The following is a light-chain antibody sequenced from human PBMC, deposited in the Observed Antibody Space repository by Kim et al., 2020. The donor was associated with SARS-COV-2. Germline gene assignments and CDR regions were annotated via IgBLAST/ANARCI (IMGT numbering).Light chain of an antibody. CDR1: SLRRFF. Sequence: SSELTQDPAVSVALGQTVTITCQGDSLRRFFASWYQQKAGQAPLLLIYGRNHRPAGIPDRFSVSSSGNTASLTVTGAQAEDEADYYCNSRDSSGDHLVFGGGTQLTVL. J-gene: IGLJ2*01. V-gene: IGLV3-19*01. CDR3: NSRDSSGDHLV. CDR2: GRN.